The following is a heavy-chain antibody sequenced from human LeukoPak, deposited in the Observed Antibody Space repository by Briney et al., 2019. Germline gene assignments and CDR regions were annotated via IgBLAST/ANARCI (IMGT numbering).Heavy chain of an antibody. Sequence: GGSLRLSCATSGFNLNSKWMTWVRQAPGKGREWVANINQDGSEKYHGDSVKGRFTISRDNAKSSLFLEMSSLRAEDTAVYYCADPPSDFWGQGTLVAVSS. CDR1: GFNLNSKW. V-gene: IGHV3-7*01. CDR3: ADPPSDF. CDR2: INQDGSEK. J-gene: IGHJ4*02.